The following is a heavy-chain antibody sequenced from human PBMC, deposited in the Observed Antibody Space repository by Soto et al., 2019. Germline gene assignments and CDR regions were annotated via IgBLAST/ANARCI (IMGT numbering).Heavy chain of an antibody. V-gene: IGHV1-18*01. Sequence: QVQLVQSGAEVKKPGASVKVSCKSSGYTFTMSGISWVRQAPGQGLEWMGWISGYNGNTNYEQKFQDRVTMTTDTSTNTAYMELRSLRSDDTAVYYCAREGPSPYYYYGMDVWGQGTTVTVSS. J-gene: IGHJ6*02. CDR2: ISGYNGNT. CDR3: AREGPSPYYYYGMDV. CDR1: GYTFTMSG.